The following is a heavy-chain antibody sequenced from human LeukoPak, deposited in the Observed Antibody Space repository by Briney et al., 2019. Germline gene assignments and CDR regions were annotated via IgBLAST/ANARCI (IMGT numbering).Heavy chain of an antibody. CDR3: ASANRGYENPGYSYGPFYYYGMDV. Sequence: GASVKVSCKASGGTFSSYAISWVRQAPGQGLEWMGGNIPIFGTANYAQKFQGRVTITADESTSTAYMELSSLRSEDTAVYYCASANRGYENPGYSYGPFYYYGMDVWGQGTTVTVSS. CDR1: GGTFSSYA. CDR2: NIPIFGTA. D-gene: IGHD5-18*01. J-gene: IGHJ6*02. V-gene: IGHV1-69*13.